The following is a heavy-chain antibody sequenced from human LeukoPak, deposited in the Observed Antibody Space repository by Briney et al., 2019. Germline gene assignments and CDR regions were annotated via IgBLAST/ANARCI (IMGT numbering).Heavy chain of an antibody. CDR1: GFTFSNYA. Sequence: PGGSLRLSCVASGFTFSNYAMSWVRQAPGKGLEWVSAISGSGGSTYYADSVKGRFTISRDNAKNSLYLQMNSLRAEDTAVYYCARETCSGGSCYNDAFDIWGQGTMVTVSS. CDR2: ISGSGGST. V-gene: IGHV3-23*01. J-gene: IGHJ3*02. D-gene: IGHD2-15*01. CDR3: ARETCSGGSCYNDAFDI.